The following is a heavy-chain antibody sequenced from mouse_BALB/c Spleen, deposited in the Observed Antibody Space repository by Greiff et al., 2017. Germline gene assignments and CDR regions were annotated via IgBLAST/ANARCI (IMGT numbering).Heavy chain of an antibody. CDR2: ISSGSSTI. Sequence: DVKLVESGGGLVQPGGSRKLSCAASGFTFSSFGMHWVRQAPEKGLEWVAYISSGSSTIYYADTVKGRFTISRDNPKNTLFLQMTSLRSEDTAMYYCARDYGKYYFDYWGQGTTLTVSS. V-gene: IGHV5-17*02. CDR1: GFTFSSFG. D-gene: IGHD1-2*01. J-gene: IGHJ2*01. CDR3: ARDYGKYYFDY.